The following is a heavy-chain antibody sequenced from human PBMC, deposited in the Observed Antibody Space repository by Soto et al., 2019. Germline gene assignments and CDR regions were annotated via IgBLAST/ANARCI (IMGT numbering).Heavy chain of an antibody. CDR3: AKAGSYGHTETLDI. V-gene: IGHV3-23*01. CDR2: FSGSGGST. CDR1: GFTFSSYA. J-gene: IGHJ3*02. D-gene: IGHD5-18*01. Sequence: EVQLLESGGGLVQPGGSLRLSCAASGFTFSSYAMSWVRQAPGKGLEWVSAFSGSGGSTYYADSVKCRFTISTDNFNNTLYLQINSLRAEDTAVYYCAKAGSYGHTETLDIWGPGTIVTVSS.